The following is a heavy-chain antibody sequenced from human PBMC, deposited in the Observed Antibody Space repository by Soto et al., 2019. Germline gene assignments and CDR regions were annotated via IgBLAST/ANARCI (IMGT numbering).Heavy chain of an antibody. CDR3: ARGPIQDPINWFGP. J-gene: IGHJ5*02. CDR2: INAGNGNT. Sequence: VSVKVSCKASGYTFTSYAMHWVRQAPGQRLEWMGWINAGNGNTKYSQKFQGRVTITRDTSASTAYMELSSLRSEDTAVYYCARGPIQDPINWFGPWGQGTLVTVSS. CDR1: GYTFTSYA. V-gene: IGHV1-3*01.